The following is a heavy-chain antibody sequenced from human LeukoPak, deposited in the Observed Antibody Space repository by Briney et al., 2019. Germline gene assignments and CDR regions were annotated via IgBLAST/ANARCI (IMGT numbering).Heavy chain of an antibody. Sequence: GGSLRLSCAASGFTFSSYAMSWVRQAPGKGLEWVSAITDSGYSTYYADSVKGRFAISRDNSKSTLYLQMNSLRAEDTAVYYCAKLTTVDTAMVSYNWGQGTLVTVSS. J-gene: IGHJ4*02. V-gene: IGHV3-23*01. CDR1: GFTFSSYA. CDR3: AKLTTVDTAMVSYN. CDR2: ITDSGYST. D-gene: IGHD5-18*01.